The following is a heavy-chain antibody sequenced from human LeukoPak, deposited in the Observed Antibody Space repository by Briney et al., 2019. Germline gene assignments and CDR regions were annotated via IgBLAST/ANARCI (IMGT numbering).Heavy chain of an antibody. CDR1: GGSISSSSYY. J-gene: IGHJ4*02. D-gene: IGHD2-15*01. Sequence: SETLSLTCTVSGGSISSSSYYWGWIRQPPGKGLEWVGRIYYRGSTYYNPSLKSRVTISVDTAKNQFSLKLSSVTAADTAVYYYAGGYCSGGSCFATRVWGQGTLVTVSS. CDR3: AGGYCSGGSCFATRV. V-gene: IGHV4-39*07. CDR2: IYYRGST.